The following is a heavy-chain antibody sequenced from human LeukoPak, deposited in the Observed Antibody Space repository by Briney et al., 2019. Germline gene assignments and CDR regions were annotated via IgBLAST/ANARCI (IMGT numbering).Heavy chain of an antibody. D-gene: IGHD1-14*01. Sequence: GGSLRLSCATSGFTFSSYAMSWVRQTPGKGLEWVSNGGSGGSKYYADSVKGRFTISRDNSKSTVYLQMNSLTVEDTAVYYCAKNRGRYYHSYYMDVWGKGTTVIVSS. J-gene: IGHJ6*03. CDR2: GGSGGSK. CDR1: GFTFSSYA. CDR3: AKNRGRYYHSYYMDV. V-gene: IGHV3-23*01.